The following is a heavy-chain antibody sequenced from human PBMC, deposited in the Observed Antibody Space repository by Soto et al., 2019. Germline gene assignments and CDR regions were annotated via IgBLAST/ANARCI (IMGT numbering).Heavy chain of an antibody. CDR1: GGSISSYY. D-gene: IGHD6-13*01. CDR3: ARPTPYSPRWYYFDS. CDR2: IYYSGST. Sequence: QVQLQESGPGLVKPSETLSLTCTVSGGSISSYYWSWIRQPPGKGLEWIGYIYYSGSTSYKPSLRSRVTIPVDTSKNPFTLTLTSVTAADTAVYSCARPTPYSPRWYYFDSWGQGTLVTVSS. J-gene: IGHJ4*02. V-gene: IGHV4-59*01.